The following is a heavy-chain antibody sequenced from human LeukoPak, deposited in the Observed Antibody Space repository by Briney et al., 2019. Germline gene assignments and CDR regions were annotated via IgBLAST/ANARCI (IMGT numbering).Heavy chain of an antibody. V-gene: IGHV1-69*04. CDR1: GGTFSSYA. D-gene: IGHD5-24*01. J-gene: IGHJ4*02. CDR3: ARGRKMATMGD. Sequence: SVKVSCKASGGTFSSYAISWVRQAPGQGLEWMGRIIPILGIANYAQKLQGRVTITAGKSTSTAYMELSSLRSEDTAVYYCARGRKMATMGDWGQGTLVTVSS. CDR2: IIPILGIA.